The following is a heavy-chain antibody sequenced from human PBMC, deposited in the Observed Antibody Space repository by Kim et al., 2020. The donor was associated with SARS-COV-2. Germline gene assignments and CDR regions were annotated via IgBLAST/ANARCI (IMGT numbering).Heavy chain of an antibody. Sequence: GGSLRLSCVASGFNSAIYAMTWVRQVPGKGLEWVSTISGGSGSYYAESVKGRFTISRGSSQNTLYLQMNSRRAEDTAVYYCARGGTSVGRYLDFWGQGTLVTVSS. CDR2: ISGGSGS. CDR3: ARGGTSVGRYLDF. D-gene: IGHD3-16*01. J-gene: IGHJ4*02. CDR1: GFNSAIYA. V-gene: IGHV3-23*01.